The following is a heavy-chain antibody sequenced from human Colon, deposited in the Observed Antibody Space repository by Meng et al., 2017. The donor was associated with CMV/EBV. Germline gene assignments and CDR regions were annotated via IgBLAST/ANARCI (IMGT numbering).Heavy chain of an antibody. D-gene: IGHD1-14*01. CDR1: GFSVRCFG. V-gene: IGHV3-73*01. CDR3: TRHEIGTGRYFDL. J-gene: IGHJ2*01. CDR2: IRNKAESYAT. Sequence: GFSVRCFGIHWVSQASGKGLEWVGRIRNKAESYATTYAASVKDRFTISRDDSKNTAYLQMNSLKTEDTAVYYCTRHEIGTGRYFDLWGRGTLVTVSS.